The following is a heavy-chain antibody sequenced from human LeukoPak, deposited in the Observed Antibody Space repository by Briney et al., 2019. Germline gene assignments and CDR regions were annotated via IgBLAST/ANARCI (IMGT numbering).Heavy chain of an antibody. V-gene: IGHV4-31*03. CDR3: ARERYYYDSSGYLNYYYYYGMDV. CDR1: GGSISSGGYY. D-gene: IGHD3-22*01. CDR2: IYYSGST. Sequence: SQTLSLTCTVSGGSISSGGYYWSWIRQHPGKGLEWIGYIYYSGSTYYNPSLKSRVTISVDTSKNQFSLKLSSVTAADTAAYYCARERYYYDSSGYLNYYYYYGMDVWGQGTTVTVSS. J-gene: IGHJ6*02.